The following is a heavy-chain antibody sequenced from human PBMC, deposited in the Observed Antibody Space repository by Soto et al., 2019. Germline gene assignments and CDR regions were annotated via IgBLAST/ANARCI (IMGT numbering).Heavy chain of an antibody. Sequence: GGSLRLSCAASGFNFDDYAMHWVRRVPGKGLEWVSSISWNSNIIGYADSVKGRFTISRDNAKNSLYLQMNSLRPEDTALYYCAKGGPDGFCSGGRCYFDYWGQGTLVTVSS. CDR2: ISWNSNII. J-gene: IGHJ4*02. V-gene: IGHV3-9*01. CDR3: AKGGPDGFCSGGRCYFDY. D-gene: IGHD2-15*01. CDR1: GFNFDDYA.